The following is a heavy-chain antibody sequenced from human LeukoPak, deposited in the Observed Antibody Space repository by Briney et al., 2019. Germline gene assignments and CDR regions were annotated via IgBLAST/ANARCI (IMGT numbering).Heavy chain of an antibody. V-gene: IGHV1-69*13. D-gene: IGHD5-24*01. Sequence: SVKVSFKASGGTFSSYAISWVRQAPGQGLEWMGGIIPIFGTANYAQKFQARVTITADESTSTPYMALSSLRSEDTAVYYCHAPIGWLQDEPYWGQGTLVTVSS. CDR1: GGTFSSYA. CDR3: HAPIGWLQDEPY. J-gene: IGHJ4*02. CDR2: IIPIFGTA.